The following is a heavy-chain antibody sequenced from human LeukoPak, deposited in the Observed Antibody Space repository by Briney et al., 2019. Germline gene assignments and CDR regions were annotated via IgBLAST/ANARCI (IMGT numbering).Heavy chain of an antibody. CDR1: GGSISSYY. J-gene: IGHJ6*03. CDR2: IYYSGST. Sequence: PSETLSLTCTVSGGSISSYYWSWIRQSPGKGLEWIGYIYYSGSTNNNPSLKSRVTVSVDMSKNQFSLKLSSVTAADTAVYYCARLKTGYYYYVDVWGKGTTVTVSS. CDR3: ARLKTGYYYYVDV. V-gene: IGHV4-59*01.